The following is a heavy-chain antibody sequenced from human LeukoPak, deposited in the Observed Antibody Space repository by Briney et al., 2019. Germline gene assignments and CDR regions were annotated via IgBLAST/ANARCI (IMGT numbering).Heavy chain of an antibody. D-gene: IGHD2-2*01. Sequence: PGGSLGSSLEASGFPLRNAWISWAGKPPGKGRDWVGGIKSKTNVGAPDSAAPVKGRFTISRDDSKNTLYLQMNSLKTEDTAVYYCTTAPLHIVVVPAAILSSGYYYGMDVWGKGTTVTVSS. J-gene: IGHJ6*04. CDR2: IKSKTNVGAP. CDR3: TTAPLHIVVVPAAILSSGYYYGMDV. CDR1: GFPLRNAW. V-gene: IGHV3-15*01.